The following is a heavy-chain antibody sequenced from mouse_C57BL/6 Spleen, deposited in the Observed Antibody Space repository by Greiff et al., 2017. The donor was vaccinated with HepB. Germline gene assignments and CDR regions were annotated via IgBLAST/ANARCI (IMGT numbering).Heavy chain of an antibody. CDR1: GFTFSSYG. CDR2: ISSGGSYT. Sequence: EVQVVESGGDLVKPGGSLKLSCAASGFTFSSYGMSWVRQTPDKRLEWVATISSGGSYTYYPDSVKGRFTISRDNAKNTLYLQMSSLKSEDTAMYYCARENYGSPYFDHWGQGTTLTVSS. D-gene: IGHD1-1*01. J-gene: IGHJ2*01. CDR3: ARENYGSPYFDH. V-gene: IGHV5-6*01.